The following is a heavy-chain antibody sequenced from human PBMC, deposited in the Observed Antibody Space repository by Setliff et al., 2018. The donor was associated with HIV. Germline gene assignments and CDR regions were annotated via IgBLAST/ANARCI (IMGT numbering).Heavy chain of an antibody. D-gene: IGHD3-22*01. CDR1: GGSIGSSCSY. Sequence: PSESLSLTCIVSGGSIGSSCSYCGWLRLTPGKGLEWIGSMYYSGNTYYNPSLKSRVTLSLDKSKNQFTLKLTSVTAADTAVYYGARGTYYYETSGYHYDKTWAGTCFDYWGQGTLVTVSS. V-gene: IGHV4-39*06. J-gene: IGHJ4*02. CDR3: ARGTYYYETSGYHYDKTWAGTCFDY. CDR2: MYYSGNT.